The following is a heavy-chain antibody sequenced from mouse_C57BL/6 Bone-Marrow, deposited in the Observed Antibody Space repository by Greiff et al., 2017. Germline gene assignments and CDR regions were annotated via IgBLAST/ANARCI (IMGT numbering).Heavy chain of an antibody. J-gene: IGHJ2*01. CDR3: ARGYYGSSDLDY. Sequence: EVQLVESGGGLVKPGGSLKLSCAASGFTFSDYGMHWVRQAPEKGLEWVAYISSGSSTIYYADTVKGRFTISRDNAKNTLFLQMTSLRSEDTAMYYCARGYYGSSDLDYWGQGTTLTVSS. V-gene: IGHV5-17*01. D-gene: IGHD1-1*01. CDR1: GFTFSDYG. CDR2: ISSGSSTI.